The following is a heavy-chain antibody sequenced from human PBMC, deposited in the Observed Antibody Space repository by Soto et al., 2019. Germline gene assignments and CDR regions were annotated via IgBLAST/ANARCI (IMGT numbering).Heavy chain of an antibody. CDR1: GGTFSSYA. CDR3: AREMXTYYYDSSGYHDDAFDI. J-gene: IGHJ3*02. V-gene: IGHV1-69*06. CDR2: IIPIFGTA. D-gene: IGHD3-22*01. Sequence: SVKVSCKASGGTFSSYAISWVRQAPGQGLEWMGGIIPIFGTANYAQKFQGRVTITADKSTSTAYMELSSLRSEDTAVYYCAREMXTYYYDSSGYHDDAFDIWGQGTMVTVSS.